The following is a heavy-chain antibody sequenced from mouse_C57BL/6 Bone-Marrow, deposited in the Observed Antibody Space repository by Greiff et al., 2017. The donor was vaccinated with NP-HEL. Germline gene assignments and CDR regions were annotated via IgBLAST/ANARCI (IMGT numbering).Heavy chain of an antibody. V-gene: IGHV5-17*01. D-gene: IGHD1-1*01. CDR1: GFTFSDYG. CDR2: ISSGSSTI. J-gene: IGHJ2*01. CDR3: ARSYYYGSSYDY. Sequence: EVKLVESGGGLVKPGGSLKLSCAASGFTFSDYGMHWVRQAPEKGLEWVAYISSGSSTIYYADTVKGRFTISRDNAKNTLFLQMTSLRSEDTAIYYCARSYYYGSSYDYWGQGTTLTVSS.